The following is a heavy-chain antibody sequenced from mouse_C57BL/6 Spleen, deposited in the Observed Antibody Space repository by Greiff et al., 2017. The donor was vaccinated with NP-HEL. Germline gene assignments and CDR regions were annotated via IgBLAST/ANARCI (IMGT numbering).Heavy chain of an antibody. CDR3: ARGATVVATGAMDY. J-gene: IGHJ4*01. CDR2: IHPNSGST. D-gene: IGHD1-1*01. V-gene: IGHV1-64*01. CDR1: GYTFTSYW. Sequence: VQLQQSGAELVKPGASVKLSCKASGYTFTSYWMHWVKQRPGQGLEWIGMIHPNSGSTNYNEKFKSKATLTVDKSSSTAYMQRSSLTSEDSAVYYCARGATVVATGAMDYWGQGTSVTVSS.